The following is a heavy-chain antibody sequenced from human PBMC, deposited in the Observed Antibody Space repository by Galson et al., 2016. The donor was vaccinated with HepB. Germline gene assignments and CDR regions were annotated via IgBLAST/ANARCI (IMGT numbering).Heavy chain of an antibody. CDR3: ARDYLRDYFDY. J-gene: IGHJ4*02. V-gene: IGHV3-30*04. CDR2: ISYDGNNK. CDR1: GFTFSSYA. Sequence: SLRLSCAASGFTFSSYAIHWVRQAPGKGLEWVAVISYDGNNKYYADSVKGRFTISRDNSKKTLYLQVNSLRAEDTAVYYCARDYLRDYFDYWGQGTLVTVSS. D-gene: IGHD3-10*01.